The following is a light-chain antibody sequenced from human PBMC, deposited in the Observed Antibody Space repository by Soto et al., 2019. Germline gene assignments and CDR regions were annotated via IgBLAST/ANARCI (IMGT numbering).Light chain of an antibody. Sequence: AIQLTQSPSSLSASVGDRVTITCRASQDIRNNLGWYQQKPGRAPKLLIYKSSILESGVPSRFSGSGSGTEFTLTISSLQPDDFATYYCQQFNTSPWTFGQGTKVDIK. CDR1: QDIRNN. CDR3: QQFNTSPWT. V-gene: IGKV1-13*02. CDR2: KSS. J-gene: IGKJ1*01.